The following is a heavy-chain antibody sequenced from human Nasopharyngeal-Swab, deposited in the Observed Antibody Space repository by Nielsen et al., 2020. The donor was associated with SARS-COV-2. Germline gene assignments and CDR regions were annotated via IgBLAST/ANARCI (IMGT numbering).Heavy chain of an antibody. CDR2: INSSSSTR. CDR1: GFAFIGYS. CDR3: VREFEATGATYLDY. Sequence: GESLKISCAASGFAFIGYSMDWVRQAPGKGLEWVSYINSSSSTRYYADSVKGRFTVSRDNAKNSLYLQMSSLRDEDTAVYYCVREFEATGATYLDYWGLGTLVTVSS. J-gene: IGHJ4*02. V-gene: IGHV3-48*02. D-gene: IGHD1-26*01.